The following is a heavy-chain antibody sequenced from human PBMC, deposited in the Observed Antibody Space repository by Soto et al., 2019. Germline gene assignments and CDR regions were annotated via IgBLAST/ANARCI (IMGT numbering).Heavy chain of an antibody. J-gene: IGHJ4*02. V-gene: IGHV3-53*01. CDR2: IYSGGSK. CDR1: GFTVSSNY. CDR3: AGAFCGGDCYSAFDY. Sequence: EVQLVESGGGLIQPGGSLRLSCAASGFTVSSNYMSWVRQAPGKGLEWVSVIYSGGSKYYADSVKGRFTISRDNSKNTLYLQMNSLSAEDTAVYYCAGAFCGGDCYSAFDYWGQGTLVTVSS. D-gene: IGHD2-21*02.